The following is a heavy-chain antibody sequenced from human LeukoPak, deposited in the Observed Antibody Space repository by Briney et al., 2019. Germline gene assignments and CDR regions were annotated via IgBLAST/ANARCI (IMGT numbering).Heavy chain of an antibody. Sequence: GGSLRLSCAASGFIFNDYCMTWIRQAPGKGLEWVSYIGIGSSGSDLYYTDSVKGRFTISRDSAKNSLYLQMNSLRAEDTAVYYCARAVTYFYGSVTYDWFDPWGQGTLVTVSS. CDR1: GFIFNDYC. CDR2: IGIGSSGSDL. J-gene: IGHJ5*02. CDR3: ARAVTYFYGSVTYDWFDP. V-gene: IGHV3-11*04. D-gene: IGHD3-10*01.